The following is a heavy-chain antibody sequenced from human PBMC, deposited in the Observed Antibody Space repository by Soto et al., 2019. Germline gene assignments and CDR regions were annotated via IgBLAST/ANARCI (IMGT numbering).Heavy chain of an antibody. CDR2: ISYDGSNK. CDR1: GFTFSSYA. Sequence: QVQLVESGGGVVQPGRSLRLSCAASGFTFSSYAMHWVRQAPGKGLEWVAVISYDGSNKYYADSVKGRFTISRDNSNNTLYLQMNSLRAEDTAVYYCARVPRTQLDDYWGQGTLVTVSS. J-gene: IGHJ4*02. V-gene: IGHV3-30-3*01. D-gene: IGHD2-2*01. CDR3: ARVPRTQLDDY.